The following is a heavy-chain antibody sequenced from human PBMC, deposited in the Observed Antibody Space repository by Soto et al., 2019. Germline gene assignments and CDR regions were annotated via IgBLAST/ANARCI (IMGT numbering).Heavy chain of an antibody. CDR2: TYYRSKWYN. D-gene: IGHD3-16*01. V-gene: IGHV6-1*01. Sequence: SQTLSLPCAISGDSVSSNSAAWNWIRQSPSRGLEWLGRTYYRSKWYNDYAVSVKSRITINPDTSKNQFSLQLNSVTPEDTAVYYCARWGVGTGVKITFGGTALGFDPWGQGTLVTVSS. J-gene: IGHJ5*02. CDR1: GDSVSSNSAA. CDR3: ARWGVGTGVKITFGGTALGFDP.